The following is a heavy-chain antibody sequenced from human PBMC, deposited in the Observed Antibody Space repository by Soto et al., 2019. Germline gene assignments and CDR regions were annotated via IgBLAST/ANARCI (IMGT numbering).Heavy chain of an antibody. CDR3: ARGFTGDFDY. J-gene: IGHJ4*02. V-gene: IGHV3-7*04. CDR1: GFTFSIYW. Sequence: PGGSLRLSCAASGFTFSIYWMSWVRQAPGKGLEWVANINQDGSVKYSVDSVKGRFTTSRDNAKNALYLQMNSLRAEDTAVYYCARGFTGDFDYWGRGTLVTVSS. CDR2: INQDGSVK.